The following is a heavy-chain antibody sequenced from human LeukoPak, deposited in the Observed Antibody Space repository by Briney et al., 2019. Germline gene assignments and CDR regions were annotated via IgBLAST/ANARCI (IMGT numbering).Heavy chain of an antibody. CDR1: GGSFSGYY. CDR3: ARGARGALRLPNWGYLD. V-gene: IGHV4-34*01. Sequence: QPSETLSLTCAVYGGSFSGYYWSWIRQPPGKGLEWIGEINHSGSTNYNPSLKSRVTISVDTSKNQFSLKLSSVTAADTAVYYCARGARGALRLPNWGYLDWGQGTLVTVSS. CDR2: INHSGST. D-gene: IGHD7-27*01. J-gene: IGHJ4*02.